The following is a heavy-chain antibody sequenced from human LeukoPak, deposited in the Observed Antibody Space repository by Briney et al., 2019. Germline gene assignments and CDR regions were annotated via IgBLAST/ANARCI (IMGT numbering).Heavy chain of an antibody. D-gene: IGHD3/OR15-3a*01. Sequence: GGSLRLSCAASGFTFSSYSMNWVRQAPGKGLEWVSSISSSSSYIYYADSVKGRFTISRDNAKNSLYLQMNSLRAEDTAVYYCATGLGAPNYFDYWGQGTLVTVSS. V-gene: IGHV3-21*01. CDR3: ATGLGAPNYFDY. J-gene: IGHJ4*02. CDR1: GFTFSSYS. CDR2: ISSSSSYI.